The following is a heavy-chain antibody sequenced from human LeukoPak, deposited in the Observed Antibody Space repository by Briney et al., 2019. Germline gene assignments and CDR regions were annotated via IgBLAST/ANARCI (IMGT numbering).Heavy chain of an antibody. Sequence: GGSLRLSCAVSVFTFSRYCMHWVRQTRGKGLVWGSCISADGRVTRYTDSVKGRFTISRHNTKSTLYLQMHSLRAEDTAVYYCATAGGDGSRMGFDPWGQGTLVTVSS. D-gene: IGHD2-15*01. V-gene: IGHV3-74*01. CDR1: VFTFSRYC. J-gene: IGHJ5*02. CDR3: ATAGGDGSRMGFDP. CDR2: ISADGRVT.